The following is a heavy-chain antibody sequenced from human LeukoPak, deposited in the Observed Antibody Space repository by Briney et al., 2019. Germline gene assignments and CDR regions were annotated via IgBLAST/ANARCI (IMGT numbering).Heavy chain of an antibody. J-gene: IGHJ4*02. CDR2: IYISGST. CDR1: GGSISSASYY. D-gene: IGHD6-19*01. CDR3: ARERGYSSGWSDFDY. Sequence: SQTLSLTCTVSGGSISSASYYWSWIRQPAGKGLEWIGRIYISGSTNYNPSLKSRVTISVDTSKNQFSLKLSSVTAADTAVYYCARERGYSSGWSDFDYWGQGTLVTVSS. V-gene: IGHV4-61*02.